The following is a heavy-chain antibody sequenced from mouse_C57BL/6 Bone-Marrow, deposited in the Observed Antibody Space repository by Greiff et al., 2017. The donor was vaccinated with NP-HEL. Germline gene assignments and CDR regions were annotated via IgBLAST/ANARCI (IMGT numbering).Heavy chain of an antibody. J-gene: IGHJ1*03. D-gene: IGHD2-3*01. CDR1: GYTFTSYG. Sequence: VHVKQSGAELVRPGSSVKMSCKTSGYTFTSYGINWVKQRPGQGLEWIGYIYIGNGYTEYNEKFKGKATLTSDTSSSTAYMQLSSLTSEDSAIYFCARWGGWLLPWYFDVWGTGTTVTVSS. CDR3: ARWGGWLLPWYFDV. V-gene: IGHV1-58*01. CDR2: IYIGNGYT.